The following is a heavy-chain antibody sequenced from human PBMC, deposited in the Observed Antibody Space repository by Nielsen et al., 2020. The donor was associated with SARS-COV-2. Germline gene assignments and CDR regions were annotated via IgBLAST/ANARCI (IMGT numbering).Heavy chain of an antibody. J-gene: IGHJ4*02. CDR1: GFTVSSNY. CDR2: IYSGGST. D-gene: IGHD3-22*01. V-gene: IGHV3-53*01. Sequence: GGSLRLSCAASGFTVSSNYMSWVRQAPGKGLEWVSVIYSGGSTYYADSVKGRFTISRDNSKNTLYLQMNSLRAEDTAVYYCAKVGQADYYDSSGYDFDYWGQGTLVTVSS. CDR3: AKVGQADYYDSSGYDFDY.